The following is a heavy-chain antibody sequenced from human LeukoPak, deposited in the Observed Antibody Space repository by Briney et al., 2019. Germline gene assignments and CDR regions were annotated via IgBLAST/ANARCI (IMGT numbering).Heavy chain of an antibody. Sequence: SQTLSVTCTVSGGSLTSGDKYWSWIRQSPGKGLEWIGNVHYSGTTYYNPSLKSRLTISLDTSKNQFSLKVNSVTAADTAVYYCARDWHLGYWGQGTLVTVSS. CDR3: ARDWHLGY. CDR1: GGSLTSGDKY. J-gene: IGHJ4*02. D-gene: IGHD7-27*01. V-gene: IGHV4-30-4*01. CDR2: VHYSGTT.